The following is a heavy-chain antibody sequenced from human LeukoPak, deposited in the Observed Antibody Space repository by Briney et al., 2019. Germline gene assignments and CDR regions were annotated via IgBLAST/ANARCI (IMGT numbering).Heavy chain of an antibody. CDR1: GGFFSGYY. J-gene: IGHJ6*03. CDR3: ARETYYDFWSGYYYYYYYMDV. Sequence: SETLSLTCAVYGGFFSGYYWSWIRQPPGKGLEWIGEINHSGSTNYNPSLKSRVTISVDTSKNQFSLKLSSVTAADTAVYYCARETYYDFWSGYYYYYYYMDVWGKGTTVTVSS. D-gene: IGHD3-3*01. CDR2: INHSGST. V-gene: IGHV4-34*01.